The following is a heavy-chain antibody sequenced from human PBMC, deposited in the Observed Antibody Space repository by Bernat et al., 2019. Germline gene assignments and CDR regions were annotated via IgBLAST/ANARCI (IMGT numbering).Heavy chain of an antibody. CDR3: ARGFAVIRPQETNGILDY. D-gene: IGHD3-22*01. Sequence: LVQSGAEVKKPGSSVKVSCKASGGTFSSYAISWVRQAPGQGLEWMGWISAYNGNTNYAQKLQGRVTMTTDTSTSTAYMELRSLRSDDTAVYYCARGFAVIRPQETNGILDYWGQGTLVTVSS. V-gene: IGHV1-18*01. J-gene: IGHJ4*02. CDR2: ISAYNGNT. CDR1: GGTFSSYA.